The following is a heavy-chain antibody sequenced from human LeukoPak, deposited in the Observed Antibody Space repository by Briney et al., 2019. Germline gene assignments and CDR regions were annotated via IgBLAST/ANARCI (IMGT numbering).Heavy chain of an antibody. J-gene: IGHJ6*03. CDR2: IYPGDSDT. V-gene: IGHV5-51*01. CDR3: ARRSSSPEYYYMDV. D-gene: IGHD6-6*01. Sequence: GESLKISCKGSGYSFTSYWIGWVRQMPGKGLEWMGIIYPGDSDTRNSPSFQGQVTISPDKSISPAYLQWSSLKASDTAMYYCARRSSSPEYYYMDVWGKGTTVTVSS. CDR1: GYSFTSYW.